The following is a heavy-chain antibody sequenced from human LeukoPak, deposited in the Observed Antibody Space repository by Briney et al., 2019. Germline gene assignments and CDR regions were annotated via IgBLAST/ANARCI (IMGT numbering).Heavy chain of an antibody. CDR2: INSDGSST. CDR3: ARASYCGGDCYSRYFQH. D-gene: IGHD2-21*02. Sequence: GGSLRLSCAASGFIFSSYWMHWVRQAPGKGLVWVSRINSDGSSTSYADSVKGRFTISRDNAKNTLYLQMNSLRAEDTAVYYCARASYCGGDCYSRYFQHWGQGTLVTVSS. CDR1: GFIFSSYW. V-gene: IGHV3-74*01. J-gene: IGHJ1*01.